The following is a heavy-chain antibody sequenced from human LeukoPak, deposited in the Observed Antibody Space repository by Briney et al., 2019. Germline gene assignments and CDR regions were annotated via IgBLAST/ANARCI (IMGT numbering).Heavy chain of an antibody. CDR3: ATGIQLSPAASFYFDY. D-gene: IGHD5-18*01. V-gene: IGHV1-24*01. Sequence: GSVQFSSQVSGYTLSKLSMHWVRPAPGKGREWMGGFDSGAGETIYTQRFQGRLTVTEDIFTDTANMELSSLRSEDTAVYYCATGIQLSPAASFYFDYWGEGTLVTVSP. CDR2: FDSGAGET. CDR1: GYTLSKLS. J-gene: IGHJ4*02.